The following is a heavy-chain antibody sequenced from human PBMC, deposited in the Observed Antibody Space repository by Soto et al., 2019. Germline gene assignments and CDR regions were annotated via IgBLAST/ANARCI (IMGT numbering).Heavy chain of an antibody. CDR3: ARDRAGTTASYNGMDV. J-gene: IGHJ6*02. Sequence: SVKVSCKASGGTFSSYAISWVRQAPGQGLEWMGGIIPIFGTANYAQKFQGRVTITADESTSTAYMELSSLRSEDTAVYYCARDRAGTTASYNGMDVWGRGSTVTVSS. D-gene: IGHD1-7*01. CDR1: GGTFSSYA. CDR2: IIPIFGTA. V-gene: IGHV1-69*13.